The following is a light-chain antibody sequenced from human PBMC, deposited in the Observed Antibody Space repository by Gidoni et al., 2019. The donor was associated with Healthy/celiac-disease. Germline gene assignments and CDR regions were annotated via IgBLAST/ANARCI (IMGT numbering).Light chain of an antibody. Sequence: DIKMTQSPSSLSASVGDRVTITYRASQSISSYLNWYQQKPGKAPKLLIYAASSLQSGVPSRFSGSVSGTDFTLTISSLQPEDFATYYCQQSYSTPLTFGGWTQVEIK. J-gene: IGKJ4*01. V-gene: IGKV1-39*01. CDR3: QQSYSTPLT. CDR2: AAS. CDR1: QSISSY.